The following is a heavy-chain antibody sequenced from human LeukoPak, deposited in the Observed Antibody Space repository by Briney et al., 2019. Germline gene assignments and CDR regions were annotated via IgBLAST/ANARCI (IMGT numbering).Heavy chain of an antibody. Sequence: PGVSLRLSCAASGFTFSSYSMNWVRQAPGKGLGWVSSISSSSSYIYYADSVKGRFTISRDNAKNSLYLQMNSLRAEDTAVYYCAREAVTAKTFSLDYWGQGTLVTVSS. CDR3: AREAVTAKTFSLDY. J-gene: IGHJ4*02. D-gene: IGHD2-21*02. V-gene: IGHV3-21*01. CDR1: GFTFSSYS. CDR2: ISSSSSYI.